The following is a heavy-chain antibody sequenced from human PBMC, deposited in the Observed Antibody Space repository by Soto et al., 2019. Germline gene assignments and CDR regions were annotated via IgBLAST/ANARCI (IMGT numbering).Heavy chain of an antibody. CDR3: AKDGQPRYFDWLEYY. CDR1: GFTYSSYA. V-gene: IGHV3-23*01. J-gene: IGHJ4*02. CDR2: ISGSGGST. Sequence: GSLRLSCAASGFTYSSYAMSWVRQAPGKGLEWVSAISGSGGSTYYADSVKGRFTISRDNSKNTLYLQMNSLRAEDTAVYYCAKDGQPRYFDWLEYYWGQGTLVTVSS. D-gene: IGHD3-9*01.